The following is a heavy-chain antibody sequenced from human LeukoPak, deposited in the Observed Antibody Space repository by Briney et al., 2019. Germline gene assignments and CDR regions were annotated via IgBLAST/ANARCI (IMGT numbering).Heavy chain of an antibody. J-gene: IGHJ6*03. CDR1: GFTFSGSA. Sequence: GGSLRLSCAVSGFTFSGSAMHWVRQASGKGLEWVGRIGSRADTYATTYAASVRGRFTISRDDSKNTAYLQMNNLKTKDTAVYYCLVEPTYYVDVWGKGTAVTVSS. V-gene: IGHV3-73*01. CDR2: IGSRADTYAT. CDR3: LVEPTYYVDV.